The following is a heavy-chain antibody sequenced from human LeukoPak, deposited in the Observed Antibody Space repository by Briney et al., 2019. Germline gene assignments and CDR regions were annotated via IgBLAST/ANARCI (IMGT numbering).Heavy chain of an antibody. J-gene: IGHJ4*02. CDR1: GYTFTGYY. V-gene: IGHV1-18*04. D-gene: IGHD6-19*01. CDR2: ISAYNGNT. CDR3: ASRLIAVAGMNY. Sequence: PGASVKVSCKASGYTFTGYYMHWVRQAPGQGLEWMGWISAYNGNTNYAQKLQGRVTMTTDTSTSTAYMELRSLRSDDTAVYYCASRLIAVAGMNYWGQGTLVTVSS.